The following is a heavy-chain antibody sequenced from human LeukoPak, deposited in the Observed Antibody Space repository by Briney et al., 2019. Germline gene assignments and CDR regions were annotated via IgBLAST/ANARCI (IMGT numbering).Heavy chain of an antibody. Sequence: GGSLRLSCAASGFTVSSNYMSWVRQAPGKGLEWVSVIYSGGSTYYADSVKGRFTISRDNSKNTLYLQMNSLRAEDTAVYYCARGLNVVVPAAKNYFDYWGQGTLVTVSS. D-gene: IGHD2-2*01. CDR1: GFTVSSNY. J-gene: IGHJ4*02. V-gene: IGHV3-66*01. CDR2: IYSGGST. CDR3: ARGLNVVVPAAKNYFDY.